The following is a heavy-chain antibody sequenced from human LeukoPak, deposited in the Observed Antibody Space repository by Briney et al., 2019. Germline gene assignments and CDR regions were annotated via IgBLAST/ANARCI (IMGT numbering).Heavy chain of an antibody. V-gene: IGHV3-23*01. D-gene: IGHD7-27*01. CDR2: ISGSGGST. J-gene: IGHJ4*02. Sequence: GGSLRLSCAASGFTFIGNAISWVRQAPGKGLQWVSAISGSGGSTYYADSVTGRFTISRDNSKNTLYLQMNSLRAEDTAVYYCAKDVTLTDAPRYFDQWGQGTLVTVSS. CDR1: GFTFIGNA. CDR3: AKDVTLTDAPRYFDQ.